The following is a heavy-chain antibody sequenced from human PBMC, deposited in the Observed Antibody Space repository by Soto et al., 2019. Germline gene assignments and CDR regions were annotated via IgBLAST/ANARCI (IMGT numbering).Heavy chain of an antibody. CDR3: ARDFTGYFDY. J-gene: IGHJ4*02. Sequence: GGSLRLSCAASGFNFINSYMSWVRQAPGKGLEWVSVIYSGGSTFYADSVKGRFTISRDNSNSKVSLEMNNLRAEDTAVYYCARDFTGYFDYWGQGALVTVSS. CDR2: IYSGGST. V-gene: IGHV3-53*01. CDR1: GFNFINSY.